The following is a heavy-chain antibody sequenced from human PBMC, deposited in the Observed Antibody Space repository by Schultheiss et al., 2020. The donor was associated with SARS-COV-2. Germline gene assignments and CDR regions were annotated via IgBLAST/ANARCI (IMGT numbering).Heavy chain of an antibody. V-gene: IGHV3-30*18. D-gene: IGHD3-22*01. CDR1: GFTFSSYG. CDR2: ISYDGSNK. J-gene: IGHJ6*02. Sequence: GGSLRLSCAASGFTFSSYGMHWVRQAPGKGLEWVAVISYDGSNKYYADSVKGRFTISRDNSKNTLYLQMNSLRAEDTAVYYCAKDQGYYDSSGYYYVGGGYGMDVWGQGTTVTVSS. CDR3: AKDQGYYDSSGYYYVGGGYGMDV.